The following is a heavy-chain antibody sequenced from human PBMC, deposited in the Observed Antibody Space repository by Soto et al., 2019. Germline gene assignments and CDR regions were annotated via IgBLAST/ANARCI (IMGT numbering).Heavy chain of an antibody. CDR2: ILPFFGTA. D-gene: IGHD4-17*01. Sequence: QVHLVQSGAEVKKPGSSVKVSCKYSGGTFRTESINWVRQAPGQGPEWMGGILPFFGTADYAPRFQGRVTINADGATTTAYLELRSLTSQDTAVYFCARGHDYGGNSDAFDVWGQGPMVTVSS. CDR3: ARGHDYGGNSDAFDV. V-gene: IGHV1-69*13. CDR1: GGTFRTES. J-gene: IGHJ3*01.